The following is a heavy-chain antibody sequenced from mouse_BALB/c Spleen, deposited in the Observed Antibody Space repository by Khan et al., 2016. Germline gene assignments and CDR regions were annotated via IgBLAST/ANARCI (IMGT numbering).Heavy chain of an antibody. Sequence: QVQLKESGPGLVQPSQSLSITCTVSGFSLTSYGVHWVRQSPGKGLEWLGVIWSGGSTDYNAAFISRLSISKDNSKSQVFFKMNSLQANDPAIYYCVSPYYGSTLYYAVNYWGQGTSFTVSS. CDR2: IWSGGST. V-gene: IGHV2-2*02. J-gene: IGHJ4*01. CDR3: VSPYYGSTLYYAVNY. CDR1: GFSLTSYG. D-gene: IGHD1-1*01.